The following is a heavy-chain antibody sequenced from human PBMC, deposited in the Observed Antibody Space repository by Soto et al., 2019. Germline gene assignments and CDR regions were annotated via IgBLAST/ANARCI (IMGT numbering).Heavy chain of an antibody. V-gene: IGHV4-39*01. CDR1: GGSISSSSYY. Sequence: QLQLQESGPGLVKPSETLSLTCTVSGGSISSSSYYWGWIRQPPGKGLEWIGSIYYSGSTYYNPSLKSRVTISVDTSNNQFSLKLSSVTSADTAVYYCASRLVVTTHFQHWGQGTLVTVSS. D-gene: IGHD2-21*02. J-gene: IGHJ1*01. CDR2: IYYSGST. CDR3: ASRLVVTTHFQH.